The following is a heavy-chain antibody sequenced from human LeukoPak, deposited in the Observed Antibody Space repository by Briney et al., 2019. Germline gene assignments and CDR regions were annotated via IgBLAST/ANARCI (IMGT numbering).Heavy chain of an antibody. V-gene: IGHV4-38-2*01. CDR3: ARGIRFLPYYFDY. J-gene: IGHJ4*02. D-gene: IGHD3-3*01. Sequence: PSETLSLICAVSGYSISSGYYWGWIRQPPGKGLEWIGTIHHSGSTYYNPSLKSRVTISVDTSKNQFPLMSKNQFSLKLSSVTAADTAVYYCARGIRFLPYYFDYWGQGTLVTVSS. CDR2: IHHSGST. CDR1: GYSISSGYY.